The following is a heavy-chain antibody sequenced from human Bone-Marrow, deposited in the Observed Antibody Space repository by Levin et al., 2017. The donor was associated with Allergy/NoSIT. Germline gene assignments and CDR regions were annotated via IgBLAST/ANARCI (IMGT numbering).Heavy chain of an antibody. Sequence: KVSCKGSGYSFTSYWISWVRQMPGKGLEWMGRIDPSDAYTNYSPAFQGHVTISADTFINTAYLQWSSLKSSDTAMYYCARRLSSGWYSVDYWGQGTLVTVSS. CDR3: ARRLSSGWYSVDY. D-gene: IGHD6-19*01. CDR2: IDPSDAYT. CDR1: GYSFTSYW. J-gene: IGHJ4*02. V-gene: IGHV5-10-1*01.